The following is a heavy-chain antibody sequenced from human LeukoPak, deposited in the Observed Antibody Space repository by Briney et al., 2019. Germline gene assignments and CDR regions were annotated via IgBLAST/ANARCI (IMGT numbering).Heavy chain of an antibody. D-gene: IGHD2/OR15-2a*01. CDR1: GGSISSYY. CDR3: ARRIVRVLRDFDY. J-gene: IGHJ4*02. CDR2: IYYSGST. V-gene: IGHV4-59*01. Sequence: PSETLSLTCTVSGGSISSYYWSWIRQPPGKGLEWIGYIYYSGSTNYNPSLKSRVTISVDTSKNQFSLKLSSVTAADTAVYYCARRIVRVLRDFDYWGQGTLVTVSS.